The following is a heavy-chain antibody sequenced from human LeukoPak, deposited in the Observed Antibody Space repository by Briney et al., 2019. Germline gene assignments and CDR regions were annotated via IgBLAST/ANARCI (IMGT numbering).Heavy chain of an antibody. D-gene: IGHD3-10*01. CDR3: AKPYYGSGSYYGFNYYAFDY. J-gene: IGHJ4*02. Sequence: PGGSLRLSSAASGFTFSSYAMSWVRQAPGQGLEWVSIISGSGGSTNYADSVKGRFTISRDNSKNTLYLQMNSLRAEDTAVYYCAKPYYGSGSYYGFNYYAFDYWGQGTLVTVSS. CDR2: ISGSGGST. CDR1: GFTFSSYA. V-gene: IGHV3-23*01.